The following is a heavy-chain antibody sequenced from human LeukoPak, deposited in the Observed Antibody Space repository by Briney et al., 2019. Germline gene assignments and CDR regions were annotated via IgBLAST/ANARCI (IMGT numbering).Heavy chain of an antibody. Sequence: ASVKVSCKASGGTFSSYAISWVRQAPGQGLEWMGGIIPIFGTANYAQKFQGRVTITADESTSTAYMELSSLRSEDTAVYYCARDPCQVGSLCLWSGYSGFDYWGQGTLVTVSS. CDR1: GGTFSSYA. D-gene: IGHD3-3*01. CDR3: ARDPCQVGSLCLWSGYSGFDY. CDR2: IIPIFGTA. J-gene: IGHJ4*02. V-gene: IGHV1-69*01.